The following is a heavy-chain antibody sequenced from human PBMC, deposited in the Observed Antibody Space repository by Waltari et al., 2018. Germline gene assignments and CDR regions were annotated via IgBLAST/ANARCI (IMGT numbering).Heavy chain of an antibody. J-gene: IGHJ4*02. D-gene: IGHD3-3*02. CDR2: IKRQTDGGTE. CDR3: TTDRYIRGDF. Sequence: EVQLVESGGHLVKPGGSLRLSCVASGFPFSQAWMNWVRQVQGKGLEWVGRIKRQTDGGTEDYGAPVKGKFTISRDDSKNTLFLQINSLTTEDTGVYYCTTDRYIRGDFWGQGTRVTVSS. V-gene: IGHV3-15*07. CDR1: GFPFSQAW.